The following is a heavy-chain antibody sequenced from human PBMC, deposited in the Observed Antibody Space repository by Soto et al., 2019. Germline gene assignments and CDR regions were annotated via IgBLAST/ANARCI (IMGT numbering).Heavy chain of an antibody. CDR3: ARESIVGANRGDY. CDR1: GGSFSGYY. D-gene: IGHD1-26*01. J-gene: IGHJ4*02. V-gene: IGHV4-34*01. Sequence: QVQLQQWGAGLLKPSETLSLTCAVYGGSFSGYYWRWIRQPPGKGLEWIGEINHSGSTNYNPSLKIRVTISVDTSKHHFSLKLSSVTAADPAVYYCARESIVGANRGDYWGQGTLVTVSS. CDR2: INHSGST.